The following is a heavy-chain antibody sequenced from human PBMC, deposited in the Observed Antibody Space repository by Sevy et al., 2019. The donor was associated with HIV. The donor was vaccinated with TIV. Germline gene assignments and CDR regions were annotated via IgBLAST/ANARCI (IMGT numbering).Heavy chain of an antibody. CDR1: GDTFSSYA. CDR2: IIPIFGTA. CDR3: ARVPEGGSYYYYGMDV. V-gene: IGHV1-69*13. Sequence: ASVKVSCKASGDTFSSYAISWVRQAPGQGLEWMGGIIPIFGTANYAQKFQGRVTITADESTSTAYMELSSLRSEDTAVYYCARVPEGGSYYYYGMDVWGQGTTVTVSS. D-gene: IGHD1-26*01. J-gene: IGHJ6*02.